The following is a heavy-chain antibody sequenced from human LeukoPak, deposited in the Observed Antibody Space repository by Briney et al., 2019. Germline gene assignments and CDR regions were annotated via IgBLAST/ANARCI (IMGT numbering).Heavy chain of an antibody. V-gene: IGHV5-51*01. CDR1: GYSFTTYW. Sequence: GESLKISCKGSGYSFTTYWIAWVRQMPGRGLEWMGIISPDDSEIRYSPSFRGQVTISADKSTSAAYLQWSRLKASDTAIYYCARHEGSGSYYSYWGQGTLVTVSS. CDR3: ARHEGSGSYYSY. D-gene: IGHD1-26*01. J-gene: IGHJ4*02. CDR2: ISPDDSEI.